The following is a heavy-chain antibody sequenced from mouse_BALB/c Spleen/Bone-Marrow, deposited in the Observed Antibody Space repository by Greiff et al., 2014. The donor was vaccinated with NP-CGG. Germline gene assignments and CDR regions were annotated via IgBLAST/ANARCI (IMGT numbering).Heavy chain of an antibody. CDR2: INPSNGRT. CDR1: GYTFTSYW. CDR3: ARTYGDSPYFYGMDY. J-gene: IGHJ4*01. V-gene: IGHV1S81*02. D-gene: IGHD2-13*01. Sequence: VQLQQSGAELVKPGTSVKLSCKTSGYTFTSYWMHWVKQGPGQGLEWIGEINPSNGRTNYNEKFKNKATLTVDKSSSTAYMQLSSLTSEDSAVYFCARTYGDSPYFYGMDYWGQGTSVTVSS.